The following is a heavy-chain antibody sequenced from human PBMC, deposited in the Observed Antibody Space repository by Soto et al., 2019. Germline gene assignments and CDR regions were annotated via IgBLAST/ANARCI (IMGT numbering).Heavy chain of an antibody. D-gene: IGHD3-10*01. CDR2: IGPTGDT. V-gene: IGHV4-34*02. J-gene: IGHJ3*02. Sequence: QVQQQQWGARLLKPSETLSLTCAEYGRSMSGYNWSWLRRSPVRGLEWIGEIGPTGDTNYGSSFMSRVTVSVDTSKYELSLRLTQVTAEDTATYLCARNGVGFGFDIWGLGTMVSVSS. CDR3: ARNGVGFGFDI. CDR1: GRSMSGYN.